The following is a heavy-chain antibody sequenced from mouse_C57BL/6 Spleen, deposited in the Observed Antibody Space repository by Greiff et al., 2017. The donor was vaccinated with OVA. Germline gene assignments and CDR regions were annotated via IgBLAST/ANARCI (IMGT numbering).Heavy chain of an antibody. V-gene: IGHV14-2*01. Sequence: EVKLQESGAELVKPGASVKLSCTASGFNINGYYMHWVKQRTEQGLEWIGSIDPEDGDTKYTPKFQGKATITADTSSNTAYLQLSSLTSEDTDVDYYARARYGSSYRFAYWGQGTLLTVSA. D-gene: IGHD1-1*01. J-gene: IGHJ3*01. CDR1: GFNINGYY. CDR2: IDPEDGDT. CDR3: ARARYGSSYRFAY.